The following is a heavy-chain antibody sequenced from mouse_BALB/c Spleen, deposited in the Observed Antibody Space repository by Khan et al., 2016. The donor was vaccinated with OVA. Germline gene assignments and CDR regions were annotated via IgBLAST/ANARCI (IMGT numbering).Heavy chain of an antibody. D-gene: IGHD3-1*01. CDR1: GYTFTSYW. V-gene: IGHV1-7*01. J-gene: IGHJ1*01. Sequence: QVQLKESGAELAKPGASVKMSCKASGYTFTSYWMHWVKQRPGQGLEWIGYINPSTGYTEYNQKFKDKATLTADKSSSTAYMQLSSLTSEDSAVYYCARSGDNYWYCDVWGAGTTVTVSS. CDR3: ARSGDNYWYCDV. CDR2: INPSTGYT.